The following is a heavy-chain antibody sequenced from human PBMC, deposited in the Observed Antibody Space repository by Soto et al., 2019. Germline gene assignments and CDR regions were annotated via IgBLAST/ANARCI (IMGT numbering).Heavy chain of an antibody. V-gene: IGHV1-3*05. Sequence: QVQLVQSGAEEKKPGPSVKVSCKASGYTFTSYAIHWVRQAPGQRLEWMGWINAGNGNTKYSQKFQGRVTITRDTSASTAYMELSSLKSEDTAVYYCARGDWWLFDYWGQGTLFTVSS. D-gene: IGHD2-8*02. J-gene: IGHJ4*02. CDR1: GYTFTSYA. CDR2: INAGNGNT. CDR3: ARGDWWLFDY.